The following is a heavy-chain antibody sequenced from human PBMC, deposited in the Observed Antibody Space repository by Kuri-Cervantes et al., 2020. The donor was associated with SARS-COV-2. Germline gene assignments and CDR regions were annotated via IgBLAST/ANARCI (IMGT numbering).Heavy chain of an antibody. CDR3: ARDGDSYIPVLDY. V-gene: IGHV3-21*01. CDR1: GFTFSSYS. D-gene: IGHD2-21*02. J-gene: IGHJ4*02. Sequence: LSLTCAASGFTFSSYSMNWVRQAPGKGLEWVSSISSSSSDRYYADSVEGRFTISRDNAKNSLYLQMNSLRAEDTAVYYCARDGDSYIPVLDYWGQGTLVTVSS. CDR2: ISSSSSDR.